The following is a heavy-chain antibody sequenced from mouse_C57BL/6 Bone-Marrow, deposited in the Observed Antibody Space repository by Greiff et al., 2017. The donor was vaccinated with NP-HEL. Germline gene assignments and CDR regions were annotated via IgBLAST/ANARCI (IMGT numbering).Heavy chain of an antibody. J-gene: IGHJ2*01. CDR2: ICPRSGNN. Sequence: VQLQQSGAELARPGASVKLSCKASGFTFTSSGISWVKQSTGQGLEWIGEICPRSGNNSYNEKFKGKDTLTADKSSSTAYMELRSLTSDDSSVYFCAYGSSWDYFDYWGQGTTLTVSS. CDR3: AYGSSWDYFDY. V-gene: IGHV1-81*01. D-gene: IGHD1-1*01. CDR1: GFTFTSSG.